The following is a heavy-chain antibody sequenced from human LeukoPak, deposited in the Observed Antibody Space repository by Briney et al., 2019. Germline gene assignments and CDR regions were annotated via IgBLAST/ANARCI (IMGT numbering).Heavy chain of an antibody. J-gene: IGHJ4*02. CDR1: GYTFTNYD. V-gene: IGHV1-8*03. Sequence: ASVKVSCKTSGYTFTNYDINWVRQATGQGLEWMGWINPKSGRTGYAQKFQGRVTITRNTSISTAYMELSSLRSEDTAVYYCARCGDGYRDFDYWGQGTLVTVSS. CDR2: INPKSGRT. CDR3: ARCGDGYRDFDY. D-gene: IGHD5-24*01.